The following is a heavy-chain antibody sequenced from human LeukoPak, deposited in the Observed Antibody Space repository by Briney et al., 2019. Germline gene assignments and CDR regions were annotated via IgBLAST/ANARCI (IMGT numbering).Heavy chain of an antibody. CDR2: TYFSGTT. J-gene: IGHJ4*02. Sequence: SETLSLTCTVSGGSINSHYWSWIRQPPGKGLEWIGCTYFSGTTNYNPSLESRVTISVDTSKNQFSLKLRSVTAADTAVYYCARHQLRGLLDDNWGQGTLVTVSS. CDR3: ARHQLRGLLDDN. V-gene: IGHV4-59*08. CDR1: GGSINSHY. D-gene: IGHD3-10*01.